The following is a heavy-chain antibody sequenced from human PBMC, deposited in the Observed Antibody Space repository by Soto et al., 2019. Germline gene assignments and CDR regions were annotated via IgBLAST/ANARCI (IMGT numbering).Heavy chain of an antibody. J-gene: IGHJ6*02. D-gene: IGHD3-16*01. CDR3: ARRTLLGGYGMDV. CDR2: INHSGST. CDR1: GGSFSGYY. Sequence: SETLSLTCAVYGGSFSGYYWSWIRQPPGKGLEWIGEINHSGSTNYNPSLKSRVTISVDTSKNQFSLKLSSVTAADTAVYYCARRTLLGGYGMDVWGQGTTVTVSS. V-gene: IGHV4-34*01.